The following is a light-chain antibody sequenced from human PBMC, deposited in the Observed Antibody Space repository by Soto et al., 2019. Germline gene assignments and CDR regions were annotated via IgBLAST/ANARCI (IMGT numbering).Light chain of an antibody. V-gene: IGKV3-11*01. CDR3: QQRNIWPPVT. CDR2: GAF. CDR1: QSVSSSY. J-gene: IGKJ5*01. Sequence: DIVMTQSPLSLPVTPGEPASISCRASQSVSSSYLAWYQQKPGQAPRLVIYGAFNRATGIPARFSGSGSGTDFTLTISSLEPEDFAVYYCQQRNIWPPVTFGQGTRLEIK.